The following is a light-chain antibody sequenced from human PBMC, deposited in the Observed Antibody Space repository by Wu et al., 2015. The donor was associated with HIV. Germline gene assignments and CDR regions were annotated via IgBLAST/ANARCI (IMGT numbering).Light chain of an antibody. Sequence: IKMTQSPPSLSASVGETIIITCRASQPIKKYLNWYQQKPGKSPTVLIYAASTLQSWVSSRFSGSGSGTEFTLTIKNVQPDDFATYYCEQTLDNVLTFGGGTK. V-gene: IGKV1-39*01. CDR3: EQTLDNVLT. J-gene: IGKJ4*01. CDR1: QPIKKY. CDR2: AAS.